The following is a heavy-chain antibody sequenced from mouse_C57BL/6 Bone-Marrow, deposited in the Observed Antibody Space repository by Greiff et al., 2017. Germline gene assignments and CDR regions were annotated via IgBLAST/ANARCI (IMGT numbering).Heavy chain of an antibody. CDR1: GFNIKDDY. CDR2: IDPENGDT. CDR3: TTVDYDNY. J-gene: IGHJ2*01. V-gene: IGHV14-4*01. Sequence: EVKLQESGAELVRPGASVKLSCTASGFNIKDDYMHWVKQRPEQGLEWIGWIDPENGDTEYASKFQGKATITADTSSNTAYLQLSSLTSEDTAVYYCTTVDYDNYWGQGTTLTVSS. D-gene: IGHD2-4*01.